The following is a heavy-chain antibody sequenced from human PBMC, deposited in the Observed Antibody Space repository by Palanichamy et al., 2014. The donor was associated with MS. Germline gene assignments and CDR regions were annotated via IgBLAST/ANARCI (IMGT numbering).Heavy chain of an antibody. J-gene: IGHJ4*02. D-gene: IGHD2-2*01. V-gene: IGHV4-39*01. CDR2: VYYTGST. CDR3: ARQALEEYCTSTTCPLHPPFDY. Sequence: QLQLQESGPGLVKPSETLSPTCTVSGGSISSSSFSWGWIRQPPGKGLEWIGNVYYTGSTDYNPSLQSRVTTSVDTSKNQFSLKLSSVTAADTAVYYCARQALEEYCTSTTCPLHPPFDYWGQGTLVTVSS. CDR1: GGSISSSSFS.